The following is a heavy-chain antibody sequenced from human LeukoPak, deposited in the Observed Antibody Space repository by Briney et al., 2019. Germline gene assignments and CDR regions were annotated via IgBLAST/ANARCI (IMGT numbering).Heavy chain of an antibody. D-gene: IGHD3-10*01. Sequence: PGGSLRLSCAASGFTFSSYSMNWVRQAPGKGLEWVSSISSSSSYIYYADSVKGRFTISRDNAKNSLYLQLNSLGAEDTALYYCAKDMGTITMVRGFDYWGQGTLVTVSP. J-gene: IGHJ4*02. V-gene: IGHV3-21*04. CDR2: ISSSSSYI. CDR1: GFTFSSYS. CDR3: AKDMGTITMVRGFDY.